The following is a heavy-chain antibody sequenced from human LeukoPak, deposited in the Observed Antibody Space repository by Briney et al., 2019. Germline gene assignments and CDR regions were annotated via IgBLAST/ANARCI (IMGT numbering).Heavy chain of an antibody. V-gene: IGHV3-48*04. D-gene: IGHD3-22*01. Sequence: PGGSLRLSCAASGFTFSSYSMNWVRQAPGKGLEWVSYISSSSTIYYADSVKGRFTISRDNAKNSLYLQMNSLRAEDTAVYYCARGRGAYYYDSSGLFDYWGQGTLVTVSS. CDR3: ARGRGAYYYDSSGLFDY. J-gene: IGHJ4*02. CDR1: GFTFSSYS. CDR2: ISSSSTI.